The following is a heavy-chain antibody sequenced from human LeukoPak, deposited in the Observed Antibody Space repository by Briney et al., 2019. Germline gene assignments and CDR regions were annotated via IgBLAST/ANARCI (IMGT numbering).Heavy chain of an antibody. CDR3: ARGLAYYYYYGMDV. Sequence: PSETLSLTCAVYGGSLSGYYWSWIRQPPGKGLEWIGEINHSGSTNYNPSLKSRVTISVDTSKNQFSLKLSSVTAADTAVYYCARGLAYYYYYGMDVWGQGTTVTVSS. V-gene: IGHV4-34*01. J-gene: IGHJ6*02. CDR2: INHSGST. CDR1: GGSLSGYY.